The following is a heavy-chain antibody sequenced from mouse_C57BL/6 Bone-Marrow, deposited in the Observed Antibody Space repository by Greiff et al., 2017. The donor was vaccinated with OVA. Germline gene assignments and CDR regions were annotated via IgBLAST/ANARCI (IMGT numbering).Heavy chain of an antibody. Sequence: QVQLQQPGAELVRPGSSVKLSCKASGYTFTSYWMHWVKQRPIQGLEWIGNIDPSDSETHYNQKFKDKATLTVDKSSSTAYMQLSSLTSEDSAVYYCARGDYGNYPYYAVDYWGQGTSVTVSS. CDR3: ARGDYGNYPYYAVDY. J-gene: IGHJ4*01. CDR2: IDPSDSET. CDR1: GYTFTSYW. D-gene: IGHD2-1*01. V-gene: IGHV1-52*01.